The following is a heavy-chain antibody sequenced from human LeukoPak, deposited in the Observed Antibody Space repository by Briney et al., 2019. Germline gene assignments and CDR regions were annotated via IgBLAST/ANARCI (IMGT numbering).Heavy chain of an antibody. J-gene: IGHJ5*02. CDR2: INHSGST. CDR3: ARGRRGDSSSRGNWFDP. V-gene: IGHV4-34*01. CDR1: GGSFRGYY. D-gene: IGHD6-13*01. Sequence: PSETLSLTCAVYGGSFRGYYWSWIRQPPGKGLEWIGEINHSGSTNYNPSLKSRVTISVDTSKNQFSLKLSSVTAADTAVYYCARGRRGDSSSRGNWFDPWGQGTLVTVSS.